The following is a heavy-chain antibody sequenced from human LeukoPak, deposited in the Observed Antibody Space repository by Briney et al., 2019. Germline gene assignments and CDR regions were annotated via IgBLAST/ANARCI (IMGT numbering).Heavy chain of an antibody. CDR3: AKCGTTCYANAFYI. V-gene: IGHV3-72*01. CDR1: GFTFSDHH. J-gene: IGHJ3*02. Sequence: GGSLRLSCAASGFTFSDHHMDWVRQAPGKGLEWIGRSRNKGRGYSTVFAASVKGRFTISRDEPKNSLYLQMNSLKTEDTAVYYCAKCGTTCYANAFYIWGQGTMVTVSS. CDR2: SRNKGRGYST. D-gene: IGHD2-2*01.